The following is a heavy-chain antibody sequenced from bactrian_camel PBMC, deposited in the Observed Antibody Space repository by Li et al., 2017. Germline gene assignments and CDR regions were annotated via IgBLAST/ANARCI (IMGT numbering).Heavy chain of an antibody. CDR2: IFRSGVT. D-gene: IGHD2*01. V-gene: IGHV3S53*01. Sequence: HVQLVESGGGSVQPGGSLTLSCVASGNALNLHRACMGWFRQGPGNDRERVAGIFRSGVTYYADSVKGRFTISRDNAKNTVYLEMNSLKPEDTAMYYCATRRIQWRGSYCAGDLNVASYNYWGQGTQVTVS. CDR3: ATRRIQWRGSYCAGDLNVASYNY. J-gene: IGHJ4*01. CDR1: GNALNLHRAC.